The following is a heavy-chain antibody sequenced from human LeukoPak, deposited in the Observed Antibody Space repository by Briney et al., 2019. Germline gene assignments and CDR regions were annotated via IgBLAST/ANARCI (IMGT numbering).Heavy chain of an antibody. V-gene: IGHV3-11*03. D-gene: IGHD2-21*02. CDR3: DTTLLRAQCGGDCGVDH. CDR2: ISPTGSYT. Sequence: GGSLRLSCEASGLMLSSYYRCVLRLAPGKGLEWIGYISPTGSYTTYADSVRGRFTISRDNAKNLLFLQMNDLRTEDTVVYYSDTTLLRAQCGGDCGVDHWGQGTRVGVSS. J-gene: IGHJ4*02. CDR1: GLMLSSYY.